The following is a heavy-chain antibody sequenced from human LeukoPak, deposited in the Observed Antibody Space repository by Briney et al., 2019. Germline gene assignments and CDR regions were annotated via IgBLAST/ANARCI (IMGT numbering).Heavy chain of an antibody. CDR2: IIPIFGTA. Sequence: GSSVKVSCKASGGTFSSYAISWVRQAHGQGLEWMGGIIPIFGTANYAQKFQGRVTITADKSTSTAYMELSSLRSEDTAVYYCARPAIDRGWFDPWGQGTLVTVSS. J-gene: IGHJ5*02. D-gene: IGHD3-22*01. CDR3: ARPAIDRGWFDP. CDR1: GGTFSSYA. V-gene: IGHV1-69*06.